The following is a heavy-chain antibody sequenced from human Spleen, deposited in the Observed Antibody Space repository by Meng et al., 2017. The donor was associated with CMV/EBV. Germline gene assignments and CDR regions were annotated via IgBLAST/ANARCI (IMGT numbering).Heavy chain of an antibody. CDR3: ARDHRHYDFWSPPGR. V-gene: IGHV3-21*01. J-gene: IGHJ4*02. CDR2: ISSSSSYI. CDR1: GFTFSTYN. D-gene: IGHD3-3*01. Sequence: SGFTFSTYNMNWVRQAPGKGLEWVSSISSSSSYIYYADSVKGRFTISRDNAKNSLYLQMNSLRVEDTAVYYCARDHRHYDFWSPPGRWGQGTLVTVSS.